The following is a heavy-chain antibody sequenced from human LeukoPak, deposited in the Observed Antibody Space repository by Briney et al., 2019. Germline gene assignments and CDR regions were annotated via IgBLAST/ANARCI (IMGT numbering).Heavy chain of an antibody. Sequence: SETLPLTCTVSGASISSTGFYWGWIRQSPGKGLEWIGSIYYGGNTYYKPSLESRVTISVDTSKNQFSLKFNSVTAADTAVYYCAARSGQLFDFWGQGILVTVSS. CDR2: IYYGGNT. D-gene: IGHD6-13*01. V-gene: IGHV4-39*07. CDR3: AARSGQLFDF. J-gene: IGHJ4*02. CDR1: GASISSTGFY.